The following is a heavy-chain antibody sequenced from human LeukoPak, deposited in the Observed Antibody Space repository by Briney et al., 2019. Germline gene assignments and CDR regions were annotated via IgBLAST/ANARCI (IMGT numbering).Heavy chain of an antibody. CDR2: ISYDGSSK. CDR3: ARDPYSSTWSYGMDV. Sequence: GGSLRLSCAASGFTFSSYGMHWVRQAPGKGLEWVAVISYDGSSKYYADSVKGRFTISRDNSKNTLYLQMNSLRAEDTAVYYCARDPYSSTWSYGMDVWGQGTTVTVSS. CDR1: GFTFSSYG. J-gene: IGHJ6*02. D-gene: IGHD6-6*01. V-gene: IGHV3-30*03.